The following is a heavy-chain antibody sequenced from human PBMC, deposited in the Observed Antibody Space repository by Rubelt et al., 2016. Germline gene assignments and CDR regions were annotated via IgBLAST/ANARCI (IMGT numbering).Heavy chain of an antibody. CDR3: ARGRDGDRIGC. D-gene: IGHD4-17*01. V-gene: IGHV4-34*01. J-gene: IGHJ4*02. CDR1: GGSFSGYY. CDR2: INHSGST. Sequence: QVQLQQWGAGLLKPSETLSLTCAVYGGSFSGYYWSWIRQPPGKGLEWIGEINHSGSTYYNPSLKSRVTISVDTSKNQFSPRLGAVTAADTAVYYCARGRDGDRIGCWGQGTLVTVSS.